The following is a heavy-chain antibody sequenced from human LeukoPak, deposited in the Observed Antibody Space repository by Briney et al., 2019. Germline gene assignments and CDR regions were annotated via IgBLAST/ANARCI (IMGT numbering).Heavy chain of an antibody. CDR1: GFTFSNYY. J-gene: IGHJ4*02. Sequence: GGSLRLSCAASGFTFSNYYMSWVRQAPGKGLEWVSAISGSGGSTYYADSVKGRFTISRDNSKNTLYLQMNSLRAEDTAVYYCAKRYGGNSGGVDYWGQGTLVTVSS. V-gene: IGHV3-23*01. D-gene: IGHD4-23*01. CDR2: ISGSGGST. CDR3: AKRYGGNSGGVDY.